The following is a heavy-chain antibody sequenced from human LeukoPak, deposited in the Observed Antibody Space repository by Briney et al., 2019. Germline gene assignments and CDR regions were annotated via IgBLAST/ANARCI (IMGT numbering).Heavy chain of an antibody. CDR1: GGSVGGYY. V-gene: IGHV4-34*01. D-gene: IGHD3-16*02. J-gene: IGHJ4*02. Sequence: SETLSPTCAVYGGSVGGYYWSWNRKPPWKGPEWIGEINHSGSTNYNPSLKSRVTISVDTSKNQFSRKLSSVTAADTAVYYCARRGYVWGSYRVLDYWGQGTLVTVSS. CDR2: INHSGST. CDR3: ARRGYVWGSYRVLDY.